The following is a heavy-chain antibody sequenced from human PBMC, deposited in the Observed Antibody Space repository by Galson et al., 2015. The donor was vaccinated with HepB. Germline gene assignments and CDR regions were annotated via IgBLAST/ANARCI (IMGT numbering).Heavy chain of an antibody. D-gene: IGHD1-14*01. Sequence: SLRLSCAASGFTFSSYAMSWVRQAPGKGLEWVSAISGSGGSTYYADSVKGRFTISRDNSKNTLYLQMNSLRAEDTAVYYCAKDTGNPSFAHSYFDYWGQGTLVTVSS. CDR1: GFTFSSYA. V-gene: IGHV3-23*01. CDR2: ISGSGGST. CDR3: AKDTGNPSFAHSYFDY. J-gene: IGHJ4*02.